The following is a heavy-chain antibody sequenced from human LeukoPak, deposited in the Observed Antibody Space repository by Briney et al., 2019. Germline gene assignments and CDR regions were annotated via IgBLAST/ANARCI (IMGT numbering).Heavy chain of an antibody. J-gene: IGHJ4*02. CDR3: TRIYY. Sequence: GGSLRLACSVSGYIFGDNAMVWVRQAPGKGLEWVGFIRSKAYGGTTEYAASVKGRFTISRDDSKSIAYLQMNSLKTEDTAVYYCTRIYYWGQGSLVTVSS. V-gene: IGHV3-49*04. CDR2: IRSKAYGGTT. CDR1: GYIFGDNA.